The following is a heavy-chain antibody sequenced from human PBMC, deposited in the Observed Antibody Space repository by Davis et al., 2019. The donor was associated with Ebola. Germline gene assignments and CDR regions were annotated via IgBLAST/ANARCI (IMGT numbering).Heavy chain of an antibody. CDR3: ARGHGQLWLRYFDY. V-gene: IGHV3-11*01. Sequence: GESLKISCAASGFTFSDHYMSWIRQAPGKGLEWVSYITGSGRTIYYADSVKGRFTISRDNAKNSLYLQMNSLRAEDTAVYYCARGHGQLWLRYFDYWGQGTLVTVSS. D-gene: IGHD5-18*01. CDR1: GFTFSDHY. J-gene: IGHJ4*02. CDR2: ITGSGRTI.